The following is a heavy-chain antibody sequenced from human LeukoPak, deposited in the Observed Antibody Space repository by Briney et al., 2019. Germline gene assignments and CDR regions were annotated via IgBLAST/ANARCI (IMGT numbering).Heavy chain of an antibody. CDR2: IYYSGST. Sequence: SQTPSLTCTVSGGSISSGDYYWSWIRQPPGKGLEWIGYIYYSGSTYYNPSLKSRVTISVDTSKNQFSLKLSSVTAADTAVYYCARDSDSGSYYANDAFDIWGQGTMVTVSS. V-gene: IGHV4-30-4*01. CDR3: ARDSDSGSYYANDAFDI. J-gene: IGHJ3*02. D-gene: IGHD1-26*01. CDR1: GGSISSGDYY.